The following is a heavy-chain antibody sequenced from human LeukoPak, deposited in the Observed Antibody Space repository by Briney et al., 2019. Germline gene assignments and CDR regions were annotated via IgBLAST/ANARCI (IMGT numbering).Heavy chain of an antibody. V-gene: IGHV4-31*03. CDR3: ARDHVADGMDV. CDR1: GGSISSGGYY. CDR2: IYYSGST. Sequence: SQTLSLTCTVSGGSISSGGYYWRWIRQHPGKGLEWIGYIYYSGSTYYNPSLKSRVTISVDTSKNQFSLKLSSVTAADKAVYYCARDHVADGMDVWGQGTTVTVSS. J-gene: IGHJ6*02. D-gene: IGHD5-12*01.